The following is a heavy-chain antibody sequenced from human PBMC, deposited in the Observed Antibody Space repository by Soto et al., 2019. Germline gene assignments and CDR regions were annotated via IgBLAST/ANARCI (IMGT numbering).Heavy chain of an antibody. V-gene: IGHV1-18*01. CDR3: ARVGLIDAAGPYDMDA. CDR2: ISAYNGST. D-gene: IGHD2-8*01. Sequence: ASVKVSCKASGYTFTSYGISWVRQAPGQGLEWMGWISAYNGSTSYAQKFQGRVTMTRDTSTSTAYMELSSLRSEDTAVYYCARVGLIDAAGPYDMDAWGQGTTVTVSS. CDR1: GYTFTSYG. J-gene: IGHJ6*02.